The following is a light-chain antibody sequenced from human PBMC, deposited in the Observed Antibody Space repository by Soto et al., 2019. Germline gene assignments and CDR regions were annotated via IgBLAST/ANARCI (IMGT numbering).Light chain of an antibody. CDR2: AAS. CDR1: QSISSS. V-gene: IGKV1-39*01. CDR3: QQSYTLPLT. J-gene: IGKJ4*01. Sequence: DIQMTQSPSSLSASVGDRVTITCRASQSISSSLNWYQQKSGKAPKLLIYAASSLQRGVPSRFSGSGSGTDFTLTISSLQPEDFATYHCQQSYTLPLTFGGGIKVEIK.